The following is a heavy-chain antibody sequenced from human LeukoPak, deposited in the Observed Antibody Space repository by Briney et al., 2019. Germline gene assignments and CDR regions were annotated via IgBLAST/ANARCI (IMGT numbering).Heavy chain of an antibody. CDR3: AQQVIGTSNSFDV. D-gene: IGHD2-21*01. V-gene: IGHV4-59*01. CDR1: GASIRSYY. J-gene: IGHJ3*01. CDR2: ITDSGYT. Sequence: PSETLSLTCNVSGASIRSYYWAWIRQSPGKGLEWIGSITDSGYTQLNPSLMSRGTMSSDPPKSQFSLKLTCVTTSDRAVYYCAQQVIGTSNSFDVWGQGTMVT.